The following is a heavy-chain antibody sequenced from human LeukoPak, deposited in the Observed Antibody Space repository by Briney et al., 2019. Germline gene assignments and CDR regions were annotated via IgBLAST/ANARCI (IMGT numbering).Heavy chain of an antibody. V-gene: IGHV3-30*18. CDR1: GFHFSSYG. CDR3: AKDPSLVGGSGYFDY. Sequence: GGSLRLSCAASGFHFSSYGMHWVRQAPGKGLEWVAVIPYDGSNKYYADSVKGRFTISRDNSKNTLYLQMNSLRAEDTAVYYCAKDPSLVGGSGYFDYWGQGTLVTVSS. CDR2: IPYDGSNK. D-gene: IGHD3-22*01. J-gene: IGHJ4*02.